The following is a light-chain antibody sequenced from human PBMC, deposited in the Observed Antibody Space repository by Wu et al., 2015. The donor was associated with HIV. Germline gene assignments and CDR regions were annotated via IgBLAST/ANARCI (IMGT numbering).Light chain of an antibody. V-gene: IGKV1-39*01. CDR1: QNINNY. CDR2: GAS. CDR3: QQTYAAFPT. J-gene: IGKJ1*01. Sequence: DILMTQSPSSLSASVGDRVTITCRASQNINNYLNWYHQRPGKSPRLLIYGASNLQGGVPPTFIGAGSGTDFSLTITSLQPDDFGTYYCQQTYAAFPTFGQGTTV.